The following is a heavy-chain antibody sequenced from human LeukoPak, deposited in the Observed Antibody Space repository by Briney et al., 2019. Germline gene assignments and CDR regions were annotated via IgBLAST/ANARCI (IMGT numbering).Heavy chain of an antibody. D-gene: IGHD1-14*01. J-gene: IGHJ4*02. Sequence: GGSLRLSCTASGFTFSSTGTHWVRQAPGKGLEWVSYIQYDGNNKYYGDSVKGRLTVSRDNSKNTLYLQMNSLRVEDTAVYYCARTYNPDYWGQGTLVTVSS. CDR1: GFTFSSTG. CDR3: ARTYNPDY. CDR2: IQYDGNNK. V-gene: IGHV3-30*02.